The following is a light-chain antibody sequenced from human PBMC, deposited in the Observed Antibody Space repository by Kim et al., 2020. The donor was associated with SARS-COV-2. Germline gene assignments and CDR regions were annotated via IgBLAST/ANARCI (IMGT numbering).Light chain of an antibody. CDR1: ALPRQY. J-gene: IGLJ3*02. Sequence: SYELTQPPSVSVSPGQTARIPCSGDALPRQYAYWYQQKSGQAPVLVIYKDSERPSGIPERFSGSTSGTTVTLTISGVQAEDEADYYCQSADSSGTSWVFGGGTQLTVL. CDR3: QSADSSGTSWV. V-gene: IGLV3-25*03. CDR2: KDS.